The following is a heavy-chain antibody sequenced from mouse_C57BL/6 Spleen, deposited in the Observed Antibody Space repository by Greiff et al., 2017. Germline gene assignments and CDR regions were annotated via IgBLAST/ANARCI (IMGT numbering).Heavy chain of an antibody. D-gene: IGHD1-1*02. CDR2: IDPSDSYT. CDR3: ARLGSYGPGAWFAY. Sequence: VQLQQSGAELVRPGTSVKLSCKASGYTFTSYWMHWVKQRPGQGLEWIGVIDPSDSYTNYNQKFKGKATLTVDTSSSTAYMQLSSLTSEDSAVYYCARLGSYGPGAWFAYWGQGTLVTVSA. CDR1: GYTFTSYW. J-gene: IGHJ3*01. V-gene: IGHV1-59*01.